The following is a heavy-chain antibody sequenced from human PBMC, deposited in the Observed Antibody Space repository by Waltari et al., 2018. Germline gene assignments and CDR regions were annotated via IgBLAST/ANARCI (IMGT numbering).Heavy chain of an antibody. J-gene: IGHJ4*02. V-gene: IGHV1-69*01. CDR3: ARVRWYVPYSRTFDY. Sequence: TFSSYAISWVRQAPGQGLEWMGGIIPIFGTANYAQKFQGRVTITADESTSTAYMELSSLRSEDTAVYYCARVRWYVPYSRTFDYWGQGTLVTVSS. CDR1: TFSSYA. CDR2: IIPIFGTA. D-gene: IGHD6-13*01.